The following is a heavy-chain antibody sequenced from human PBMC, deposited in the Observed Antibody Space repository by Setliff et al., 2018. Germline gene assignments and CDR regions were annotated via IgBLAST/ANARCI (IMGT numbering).Heavy chain of an antibody. CDR1: GGSISSSSYY. V-gene: IGHV4-39*07. D-gene: IGHD3-10*01. Sequence: SETLSLTCTVSGGSISSSSYYWGWIRQPPGKGLEWIGSIYYSGSTYYNPSLKSRVTIPVDTSKNQFSLKLSSVTAADTALYYCARVRSYGSGNYYYYYYDMDVWGQGTTVTVSS. CDR3: ARVRSYGSGNYYYYYYDMDV. CDR2: IYYSGST. J-gene: IGHJ6*02.